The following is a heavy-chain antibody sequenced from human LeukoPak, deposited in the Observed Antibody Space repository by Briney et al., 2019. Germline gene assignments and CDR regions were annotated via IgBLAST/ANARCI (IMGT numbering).Heavy chain of an antibody. D-gene: IGHD3-22*01. CDR1: GYTFTSYG. J-gene: IGHJ5*02. CDR2: ISAYNGNT. V-gene: IGHV1-18*01. Sequence: ASVKVSCKASGYTFTSYGINWVRQAPGQGLEWMGWISAYNGNTNYAQKLQGRVTMTTDTSTSTAYMELRSLRSDDTAVYYCARVRNNHYYHSNTGWFDPWGQGTLVTVSS. CDR3: ARVRNNHYYHSNTGWFDP.